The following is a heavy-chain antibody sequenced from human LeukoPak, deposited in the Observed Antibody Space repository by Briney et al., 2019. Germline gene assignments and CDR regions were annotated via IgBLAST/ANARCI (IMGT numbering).Heavy chain of an antibody. V-gene: IGHV4-59*01. CDR3: ARVRGYYYDSSGYNAFDI. Sequence: SETLSLTCTVSGGSISSYYWSWIRQPPGKGLEWIGYIYYSGSTNYNPSLKSRVTISVDTSKIQFSLKLSSVTAADTAVYYCARVRGYYYDSSGYNAFDIWGQGTMVTVSS. D-gene: IGHD3-22*01. J-gene: IGHJ3*02. CDR2: IYYSGST. CDR1: GGSISSYY.